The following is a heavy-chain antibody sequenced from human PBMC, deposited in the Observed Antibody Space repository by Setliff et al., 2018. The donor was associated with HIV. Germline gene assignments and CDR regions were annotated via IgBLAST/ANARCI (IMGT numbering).Heavy chain of an antibody. CDR3: ARDLRGSNFGVSEY. D-gene: IGHD1-26*01. J-gene: IGHJ4*02. Sequence: GGSLRLSCAASGFSFSTYGMYWVRQAPGKGLEWVAVIWYDASGEHYADSVKGRFTISRDNSTNILYLQRNSLRAEDTAMYFCARDLRGSNFGVSEYWGQGTPVTVSS. CDR1: GFSFSTYG. V-gene: IGHV3-33*01. CDR2: IWYDASGE.